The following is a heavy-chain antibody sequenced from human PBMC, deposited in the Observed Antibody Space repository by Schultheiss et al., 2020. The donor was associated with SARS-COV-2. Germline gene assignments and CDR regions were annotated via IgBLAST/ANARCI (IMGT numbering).Heavy chain of an antibody. CDR3: ARDPDY. V-gene: IGHV3-48*01. Sequence: GGSLRLSCAASGFTSSNYGMHWVRQAPGKGLEWVSYISSSSSTIYYADSVKGRFTISRDNAKNSLYLQMNSLRAEDTAVYYCARDPDYWGQGTLVTVSS. CDR1: GFTSSNYG. CDR2: ISSSSSTI. J-gene: IGHJ4*02.